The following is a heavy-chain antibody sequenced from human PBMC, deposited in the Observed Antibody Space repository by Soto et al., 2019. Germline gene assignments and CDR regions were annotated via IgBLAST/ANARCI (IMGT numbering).Heavy chain of an antibody. CDR1: GFTFTSST. D-gene: IGHD3-22*01. V-gene: IGHV1-58*01. J-gene: IGHJ4*02. CDR2: IVVGSGDT. CDR3: AAGGYSDKSGYSYDY. Sequence: QMQVVQSGPEVKKPGTSVKVSCKASGFTFTSSTVQWVRQARGQRLEWIGWIVVGSGDTTYAQKFQERVTITRDVSTSTAYMELSSLRSEDTAVYYGAAGGYSDKSGYSYDYWGQGTLVTVSS.